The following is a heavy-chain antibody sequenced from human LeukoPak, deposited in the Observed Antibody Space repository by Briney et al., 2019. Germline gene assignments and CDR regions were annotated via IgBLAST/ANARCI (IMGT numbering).Heavy chain of an antibody. D-gene: IGHD3-10*01. CDR2: INPNSGGT. Sequence: GASVKVSCKASGYTFTGYYMHWVRQAPGQGLEWMGWINPNSGGTNYAQKFQGRVTMTRDTSISTAYMELSRLRSNDTAVYYCARGMVRGVIWFDPWGQGTLVTVSS. J-gene: IGHJ5*02. CDR3: ARGMVRGVIWFDP. CDR1: GYTFTGYY. V-gene: IGHV1-2*02.